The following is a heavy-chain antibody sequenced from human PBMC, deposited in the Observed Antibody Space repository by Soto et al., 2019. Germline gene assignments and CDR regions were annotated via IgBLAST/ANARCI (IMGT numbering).Heavy chain of an antibody. V-gene: IGHV1-18*01. Sequence: QVQLVQSGAEVKKPGASVKVSCKASGYTFTSYGISWVRQAPGQGLEWMGWISAYNGNTNYAQKLQGRVTMTTDTSTSTAYMELRSLRSDDTAVYYCARVDLYYYDSSGYYLPDYWGQGTLVTVSS. J-gene: IGHJ4*02. CDR2: ISAYNGNT. D-gene: IGHD3-22*01. CDR3: ARVDLYYYDSSGYYLPDY. CDR1: GYTFTSYG.